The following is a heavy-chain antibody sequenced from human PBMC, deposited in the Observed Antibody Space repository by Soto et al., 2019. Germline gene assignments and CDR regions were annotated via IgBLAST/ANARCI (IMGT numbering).Heavy chain of an antibody. CDR1: GFTVSSNY. V-gene: IGHV3-66*01. CDR3: ARARKGCSSTSCYDSYYMDV. J-gene: IGHJ6*03. Sequence: GGSLRLSCAASGFTVSSNYMSWVRQAPGKGLEWVSVIYSGGSTYYADSVKGRFTISRDNSKNTLYLQMNSLRAEDTAVYYCARARKGCSSTSCYDSYYMDVWGKGTTVTVSS. CDR2: IYSGGST. D-gene: IGHD2-2*01.